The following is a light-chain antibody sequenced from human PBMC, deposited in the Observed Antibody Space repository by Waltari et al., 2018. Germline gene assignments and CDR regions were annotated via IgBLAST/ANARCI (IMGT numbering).Light chain of an antibody. V-gene: IGKV1-9*01. J-gene: IGKJ4*01. CDR2: AAS. Sequence: DIQMTQSPSSLSASIGDRVTITCRASHDITNYLAWFQQKPGKAPNLLIYAASTLQSGVPSRFSGSGSGTEFTLTISTLQPEDCATYYCQQLTSYPLTFGGGTKVEIK. CDR1: HDITNY. CDR3: QQLTSYPLT.